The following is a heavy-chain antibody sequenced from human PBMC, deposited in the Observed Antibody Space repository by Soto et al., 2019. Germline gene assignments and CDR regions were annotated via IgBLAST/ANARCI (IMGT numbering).Heavy chain of an antibody. Sequence: GESLKISCKGSGYRFSSYWIAWVRQMPGKVLEWMGIIYPGDSATRYSPSFQGQVTMSVDKSNSTAYLHWSSLKASDTAMYYCARQGSNGAYYYYGMDVYAQGXTVT. V-gene: IGHV5-51*01. CDR1: GYRFSSYW. J-gene: IGHJ6*02. CDR3: ARQGSNGAYYYYGMDV. D-gene: IGHD2-8*01. CDR2: IYPGDSAT.